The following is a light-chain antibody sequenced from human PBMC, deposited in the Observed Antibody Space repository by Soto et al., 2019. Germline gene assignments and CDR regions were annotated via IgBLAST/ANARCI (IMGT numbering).Light chain of an antibody. CDR1: QRISTW. CDR2: ATS. J-gene: IGKJ5*01. Sequence: DIQLTQSPSSLSASVGDRVPSTCRASQRISTWLAWYQQKPGKAPKSLIYATSSLQLGLPSRFSGSGSGTDFTLTISSLQPEDFATYYCQQYDNFPLTIGHGTRLDIK. V-gene: IGKV1D-16*01. CDR3: QQYDNFPLT.